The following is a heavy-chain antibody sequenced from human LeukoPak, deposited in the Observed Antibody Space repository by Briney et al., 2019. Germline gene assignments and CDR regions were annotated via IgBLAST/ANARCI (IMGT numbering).Heavy chain of an antibody. CDR1: VYIFTSYA. CDR2: INTNTGNP. J-gene: IGHJ4*02. Sequence: ASVKVSCKASVYIFTSYAMSWVRQAPGQGLEWMGGINTNTGNPTYAQGFTGRFVFSLDTSVSTAYLQISSLKAEDTAVYYCARDRDYYDSSGYYDYWGQGTLVTVSS. CDR3: ARDRDYYDSSGYYDY. D-gene: IGHD3-22*01. V-gene: IGHV7-4-1*02.